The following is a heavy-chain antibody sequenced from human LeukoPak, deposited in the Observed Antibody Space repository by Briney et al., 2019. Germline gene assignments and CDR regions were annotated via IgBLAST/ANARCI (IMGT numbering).Heavy chain of an antibody. D-gene: IGHD3-22*01. V-gene: IGHV1-8*01. CDR1: GYTFTSYD. Sequence: ASVKVSCKASGYTFTSYDVNWFRQATGQGREWMGWMNPNSGNTGYAQKFQGRVTLTRDTSISTAYMELSSLRSEDTAVYYCARYGRDSSGKLTYYYYGMDVWGQGTTVTVSS. CDR2: MNPNSGNT. J-gene: IGHJ6*02. CDR3: ARYGRDSSGKLTYYYYGMDV.